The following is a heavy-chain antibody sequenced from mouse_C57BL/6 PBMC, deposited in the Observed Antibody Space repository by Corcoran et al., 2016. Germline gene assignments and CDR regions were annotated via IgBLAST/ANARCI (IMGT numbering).Heavy chain of an antibody. V-gene: IGHV3-6*01. Sequence: DVQLQESGPGLVKPSQSLSLTCSVTGYSITSGYYWNWIRQFPGNKQEWMGYISYDGSNNYNPSLKNRISITRDTSKNQFFLKLNSVTTEDTGTYYCARVGGYEDWYFDVCGTGTTVTVSS. CDR2: ISYDGSN. CDR3: ARVGGYEDWYFDV. D-gene: IGHD2-2*01. CDR1: GYSITSGYY. J-gene: IGHJ1*03.